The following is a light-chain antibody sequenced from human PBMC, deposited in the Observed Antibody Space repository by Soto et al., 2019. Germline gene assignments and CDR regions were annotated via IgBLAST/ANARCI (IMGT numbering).Light chain of an antibody. CDR2: EVT. J-gene: IGLJ1*01. CDR1: GSDIGSYKY. CDR3: GSYSSTDTPFV. Sequence: QSVLTQPASVSGSPGHSITISCTGTGSDIGSYKYVSWYQQHPGKAPKLLIYEVTNRPSGTSDRFSGSKSVNTASLTISGLQAEDESDYYCGSYSSTDTPFVFGTGTKVTVL. V-gene: IGLV2-14*01.